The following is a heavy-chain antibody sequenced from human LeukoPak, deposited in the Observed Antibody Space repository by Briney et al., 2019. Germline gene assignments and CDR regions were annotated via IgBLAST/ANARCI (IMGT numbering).Heavy chain of an antibody. Sequence: PGGSLRLSCAASGFPFSDYWMDWVRQAPGKGMEWVANINQDGRIQYYADSVRGRFIISRNNAKNSLYLQMYSLRTEAPAIYFCSRSLDYLGQGALVTVSS. CDR1: GFPFSDYW. V-gene: IGHV3-7*01. CDR3: SRSLDY. CDR2: INQDGRIQ. J-gene: IGHJ4*02.